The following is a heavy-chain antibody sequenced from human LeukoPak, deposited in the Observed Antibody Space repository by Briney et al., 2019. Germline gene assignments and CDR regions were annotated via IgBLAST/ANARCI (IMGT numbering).Heavy chain of an antibody. V-gene: IGHV3-23*01. Sequence: GGSLRLSCAASGFTFSSYAMSWVRQAPGKGLEWVSGISGSGGSVYYADYVKGRFTISRDNSKNTLYLRMNSLRAEDTAVYYCAKDHGTWYSGAFDIWGQGTMVTVSS. J-gene: IGHJ3*02. CDR1: GFTFSSYA. CDR3: AKDHGTWYSGAFDI. CDR2: ISGSGGSV. D-gene: IGHD6-13*01.